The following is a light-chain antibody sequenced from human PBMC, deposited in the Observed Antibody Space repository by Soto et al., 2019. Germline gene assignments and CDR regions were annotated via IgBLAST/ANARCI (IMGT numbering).Light chain of an antibody. CDR1: RSNIGAGYD. Sequence: QSVLTQPPSVSGAPGQRVTISCTGRRSNIGAGYDVHWYQPLPGTAPKLLISGNSNRPSGVPDRFSGSKSGTSASLAITGLQAEDEADYYCLSYDSSLSGYVVFGGGTKLIVL. CDR3: LSYDSSLSGYVV. J-gene: IGLJ2*01. V-gene: IGLV1-40*01. CDR2: GNS.